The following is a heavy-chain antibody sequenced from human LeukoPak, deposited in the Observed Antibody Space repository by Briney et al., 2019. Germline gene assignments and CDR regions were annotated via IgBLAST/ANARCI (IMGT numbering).Heavy chain of an antibody. Sequence: ASVKVSCKASGYTFTGYYMHWVRQAPGQGLEWMGIINPSGGSTSYAQKFQGRVTMTRDTSTSTVYMELSSLRSEDTAVYYCARAMGKQLVDYWGQGTLVTVSS. CDR2: INPSGGST. CDR3: ARAMGKQLVDY. CDR1: GYTFTGYY. V-gene: IGHV1-46*01. J-gene: IGHJ4*02. D-gene: IGHD6-6*01.